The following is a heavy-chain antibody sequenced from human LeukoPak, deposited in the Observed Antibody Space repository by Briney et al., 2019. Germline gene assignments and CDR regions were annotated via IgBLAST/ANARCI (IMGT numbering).Heavy chain of an antibody. D-gene: IGHD3-10*01. J-gene: IGHJ4*02. V-gene: IGHV3-11*05. CDR3: ARAIHYGSGSYYDYYFDY. CDR2: ISSSSSYT. CDR1: GFTFSDYY. Sequence: GGSLRLSCAASGFTFSDYYMSWIREASGKGLEWVSYISSSSSYTNYADSVKGRFTISRDNAKNSLYVQMNSQRAEDTAVYYCARAIHYGSGSYYDYYFDYWGQGTLVTVSS.